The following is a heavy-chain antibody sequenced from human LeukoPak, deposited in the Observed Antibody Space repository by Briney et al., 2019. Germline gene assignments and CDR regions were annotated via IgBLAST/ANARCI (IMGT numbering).Heavy chain of an antibody. V-gene: IGHV5-51*01. J-gene: IGHJ5*02. CDR2: FYPGDSDT. Sequence: GESLQISCKASGYSFTSYWIGWVRQMPGKGLEWMGIFYPGDSDTRYSPSFQGQVTISADKSISTAYLQWSSLKASDTAIYYCARCRPFFDPWGQGTLVTASS. CDR3: ARCRPFFDP. CDR1: GYSFTSYW.